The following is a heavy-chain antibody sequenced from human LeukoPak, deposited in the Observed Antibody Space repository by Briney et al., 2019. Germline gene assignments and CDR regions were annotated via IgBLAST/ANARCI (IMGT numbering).Heavy chain of an antibody. CDR2: INPSGGST. J-gene: IGHJ5*02. CDR1: GYTFTGYY. D-gene: IGHD3-22*01. V-gene: IGHV1-46*01. CDR3: ARAPGRYSSGYLDWFDP. Sequence: GASVKVSCKASGYTFTGYYMHWVRQAPGQGLEWMGIINPSGGSTSYAQKFQGRVTMTRDMSTSTVYMELSSLRSEDTAVYYCARAPGRYSSGYLDWFDPWGQGTLVTVSS.